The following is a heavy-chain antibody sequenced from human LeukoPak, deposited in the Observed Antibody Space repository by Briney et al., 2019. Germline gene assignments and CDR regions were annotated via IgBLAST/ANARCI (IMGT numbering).Heavy chain of an antibody. CDR2: INPSSGGT. Sequence: ASVKVSCKASGYTFTDYYIHWVRQAPGQGLEWMGWINPSSGGTNYAQNFQGRVTMTRDTSISTAYMELSRLRSDDTAVYSCARGVTARGFYYYMDIWGSGTTVTISS. CDR3: ARGVTARGFYYYMDI. J-gene: IGHJ6*03. V-gene: IGHV1-2*02. CDR1: GYTFTDYY. D-gene: IGHD2-21*02.